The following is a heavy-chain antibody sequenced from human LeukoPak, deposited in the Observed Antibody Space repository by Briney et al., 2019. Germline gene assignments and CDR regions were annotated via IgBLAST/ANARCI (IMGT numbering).Heavy chain of an antibody. J-gene: IGHJ4*02. D-gene: IGHD3-22*01. V-gene: IGHV3-9*01. CDR2: TSCNSGSI. Sequence: GGSLRLSCAASGFTFDDYAMHWVRQTPGKGLEWVSGTSCNSGSIGYADSVKGRFTISRDNAKNSLYLQMNSLRAEDTALYYCAKDIGGHYYDSSGYYDYWGQGTLVTVSS. CDR3: AKDIGGHYYDSSGYYDY. CDR1: GFTFDDYA.